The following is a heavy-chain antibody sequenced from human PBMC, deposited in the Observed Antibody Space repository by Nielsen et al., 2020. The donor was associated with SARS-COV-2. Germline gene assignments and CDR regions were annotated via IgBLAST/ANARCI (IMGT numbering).Heavy chain of an antibody. CDR3: ARARVTTVNTFDY. J-gene: IGHJ4*02. Sequence: SETLSLTFAVYGGSFSGYYWSWIRQPPGKGLEWIGEINHSGSTNYNPSLKSRVTISVDTSKNQFSLKLSSVTAADTAVYYCARARVTTVNTFDYWGQGTLVTVSS. CDR1: GGSFSGYY. V-gene: IGHV4-34*01. CDR2: INHSGST. D-gene: IGHD4-11*01.